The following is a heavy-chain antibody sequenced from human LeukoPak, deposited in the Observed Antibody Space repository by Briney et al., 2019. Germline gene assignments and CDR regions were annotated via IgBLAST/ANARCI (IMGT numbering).Heavy chain of an antibody. Sequence: SETLSLTCTVSGGSISSYYWSWIRQPPGMGVEWIGYIYCSGSTNYNPTLKSRVTISVDTSKNQFSLKLSSVTAADTAVYFCARNLDVWGKGTTVTVSS. CDR1: GGSISSYY. CDR3: ARNLDV. V-gene: IGHV4-59*01. CDR2: IYCSGST. J-gene: IGHJ6*04.